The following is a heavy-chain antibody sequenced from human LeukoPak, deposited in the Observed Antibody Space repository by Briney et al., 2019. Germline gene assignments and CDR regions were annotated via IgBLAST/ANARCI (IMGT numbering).Heavy chain of an antibody. CDR2: INPSGGST. Sequence: GASVKASCKASGYTFTSYYMHWVRQAPGQGLEWMGIINPSGGSTSYAQKFQGRVTMTRDMSTSTVYMELSSLRSEDTAVYYCARSVGPAAITYYYMDVWGKGTTVTVSS. CDR1: GYTFTSYY. CDR3: ARSVGPAAITYYYMDV. D-gene: IGHD2-2*02. V-gene: IGHV1-46*01. J-gene: IGHJ6*03.